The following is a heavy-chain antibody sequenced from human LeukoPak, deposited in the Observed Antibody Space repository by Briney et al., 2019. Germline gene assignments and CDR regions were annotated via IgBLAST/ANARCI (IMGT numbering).Heavy chain of an antibody. V-gene: IGHV3-11*06. CDR1: GFTFSDYY. D-gene: IGHD2-21*01. Sequence: GGSLRLSCAASGFTFSDYYMSWIRQAPGKGLEWVSSISTSSSYIDYAGSVKGRFTISRDNAKNSLYLQMNSLRAEDTAVYYCARDILDFDYWGQGTLVTVSS. CDR3: ARDILDFDY. CDR2: ISTSSSYI. J-gene: IGHJ4*02.